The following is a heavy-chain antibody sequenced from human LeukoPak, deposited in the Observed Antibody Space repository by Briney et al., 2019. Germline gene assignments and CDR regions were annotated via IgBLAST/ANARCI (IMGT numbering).Heavy chain of an antibody. J-gene: IGHJ5*02. D-gene: IGHD1-26*01. CDR3: ARAPLRKTRVGATKRVWFDP. Sequence: ASETLSLTCTVSGGSISSSSYYWGWIRQPPGKGLEWIGSIYYSGSTNYNPSLKSRVTISVDTSKNQFSLKLSSVTAADTAVYYCARAPLRKTRVGATKRVWFDPWGQGTLVTVSS. V-gene: IGHV4-39*07. CDR1: GGSISSSSYY. CDR2: IYYSGST.